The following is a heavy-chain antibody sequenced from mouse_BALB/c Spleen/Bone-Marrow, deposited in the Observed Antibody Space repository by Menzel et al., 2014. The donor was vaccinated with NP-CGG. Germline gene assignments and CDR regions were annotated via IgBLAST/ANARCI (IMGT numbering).Heavy chain of an antibody. CDR2: VNVNGDRT. V-gene: IGHV5-6-3*01. J-gene: IGHJ3*01. CDR1: GFTFSNYG. CDR3: ARGYDYSSWFAY. Sequence: EVNVVESGGGLVQPGGSLKLSCAASGFTFSNYGMSWVRQTPDKRLEMIATVNVNGDRTYHPDSVKGRFTISRDNAKNTLSLQMSSLKSEDTAMYYCARGYDYSSWFAYWGQGTLVTVSA. D-gene: IGHD2-4*01.